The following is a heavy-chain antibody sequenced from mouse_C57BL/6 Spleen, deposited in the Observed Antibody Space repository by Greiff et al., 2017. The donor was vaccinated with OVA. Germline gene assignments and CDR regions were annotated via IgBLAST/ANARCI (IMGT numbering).Heavy chain of an antibody. CDR2: ISDGGSYT. D-gene: IGHD2-1*01. Sequence: EVHLVESGGGLVKPGGSLKLSCAASGFTFSSYAMSWVRQTPEKRLEWVATISDGGSYTYYPDNVKGRFTISRDNAKNNLYLQMSHLKSEDTAMYYCASLLPSRGAYWGQGTLVTVSA. CDR3: ASLLPSRGAY. V-gene: IGHV5-4*01. J-gene: IGHJ3*01. CDR1: GFTFSSYA.